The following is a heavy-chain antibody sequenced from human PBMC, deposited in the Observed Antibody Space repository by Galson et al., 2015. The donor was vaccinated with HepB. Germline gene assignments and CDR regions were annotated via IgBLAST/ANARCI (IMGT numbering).Heavy chain of an antibody. J-gene: IGHJ4*02. D-gene: IGHD3-10*01. CDR2: IIPIFGTA. CDR3: ASHSMVRGVIITGIFDY. Sequence: SVKVSCKASGGTFSSYAISWVRQAPGQGLEWMGGIIPIFGTANYAQKFQGRVTITADKSTSTAYMELSSLRSEDTAVYYCASHSMVRGVIITGIFDYWGQGTLVTVSS. CDR1: GGTFSSYA. V-gene: IGHV1-69*06.